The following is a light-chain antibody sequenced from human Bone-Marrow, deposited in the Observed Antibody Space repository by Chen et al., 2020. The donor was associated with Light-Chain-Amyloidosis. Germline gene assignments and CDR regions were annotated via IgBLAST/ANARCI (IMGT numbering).Light chain of an antibody. V-gene: IGLV8-61*01. CDR2: STN. Sequence: TVVTQEPSFSVSPGGTVTLTCGLSSGSVSTNYYPAWYQQTPGQAPRTLIYSTNTRSSGVPDRFSGSILGNKAALTITGAQADDESDYYCVLYVGSGIWVFGGGTKLTVL. J-gene: IGLJ3*02. CDR1: SGSVSTNYY. CDR3: VLYVGSGIWV.